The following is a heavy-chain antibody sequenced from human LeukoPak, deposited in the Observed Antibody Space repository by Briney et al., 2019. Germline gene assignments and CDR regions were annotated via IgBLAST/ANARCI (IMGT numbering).Heavy chain of an antibody. CDR3: ARSPDSSDYYYYFDY. V-gene: IGHV4-59*08. Sequence: SETLSLTCIVSGGSISPYYWSWIRQPPGKGLEWIGYVDYRGTTNYSPSLKSRVTISVDTSKNQFSLRLNSVTAADTAVYYCARSPDSSDYYYYFDYWGQGTLVTVSS. CDR1: GGSISPYY. D-gene: IGHD3-22*01. J-gene: IGHJ4*02. CDR2: VDYRGTT.